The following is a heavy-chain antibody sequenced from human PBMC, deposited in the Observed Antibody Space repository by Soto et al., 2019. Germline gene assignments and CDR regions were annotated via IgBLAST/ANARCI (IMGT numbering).Heavy chain of an antibody. Sequence: GGSLRLSCAASGFVFKNYAMHWVRQAPGKGLEWVAVISYDGSNKYYADSVKGRFTISRENSKNMLYLQSNSLRGEDTAVYFCAREDHGAHHLDYWGPGTVLTVSS. CDR3: AREDHGAHHLDY. V-gene: IGHV3-30-3*01. CDR1: GFVFKNYA. J-gene: IGHJ4*02. CDR2: ISYDGSNK. D-gene: IGHD4-17*01.